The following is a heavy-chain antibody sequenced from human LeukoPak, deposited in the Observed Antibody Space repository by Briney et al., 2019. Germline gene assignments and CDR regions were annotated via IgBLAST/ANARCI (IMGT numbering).Heavy chain of an antibody. CDR2: IRAYNGNT. D-gene: IGHD2-15*01. CDR1: GYTFTSYV. J-gene: IGHJ6*02. CDR3: ARDRPAYCSGGSCYPGYYYYGMDV. Sequence: ASVKVSCKASGYTFTSYVISWVRQAPGQGLEWMGWIRAYNGNTNYAQKLQGRVTMTTDTSTSTAYMTLRSLRSDDTAVYYCARDRPAYCSGGSCYPGYYYYGMDVWGQGTTVTVSS. V-gene: IGHV1-18*01.